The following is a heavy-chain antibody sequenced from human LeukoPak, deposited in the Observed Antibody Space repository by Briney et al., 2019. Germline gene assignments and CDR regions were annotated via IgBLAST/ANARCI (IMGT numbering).Heavy chain of an antibody. CDR1: GYTFTGYY. CDR2: ISAHTGDT. CDR3: ARESPGNFDF. V-gene: IGHV1-18*04. D-gene: IGHD1-26*01. Sequence: ASVKVSCKASGYTFTGYYMHWVRQAPGQGLEWVGWISAHTGDTNYAQKVQGRVTMTTDTSTSTIYMELRSLKSDDTAIYYCARESPGNFDFWGQGTLVTVSS. J-gene: IGHJ4*02.